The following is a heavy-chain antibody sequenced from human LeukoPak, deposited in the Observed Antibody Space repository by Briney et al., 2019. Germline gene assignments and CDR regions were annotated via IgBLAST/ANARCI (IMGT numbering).Heavy chain of an antibody. CDR3: ARDPQPPPRYYYDSSGGAFDI. CDR2: ITSSGSTT. V-gene: IGHV3-11*01. Sequence: GGSLRLSCAASGFTFSDYYMSWIRQAPGKGLEWASSITSSGSTTYYSDSVKGRFTVSRDNAKNSVSLQMNSLRADDTAVYYCARDPQPPPRYYYDSSGGAFDIWGPGTMATVSS. D-gene: IGHD3-22*01. CDR1: GFTFSDYY. J-gene: IGHJ3*02.